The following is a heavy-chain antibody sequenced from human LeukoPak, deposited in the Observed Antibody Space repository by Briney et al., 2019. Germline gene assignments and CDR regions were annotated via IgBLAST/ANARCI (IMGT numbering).Heavy chain of an antibody. CDR3: ARKGIAAPGTHDAFDI. V-gene: IGHV3-23*01. D-gene: IGHD6-13*01. J-gene: IGHJ3*02. Sequence: GGSLRLSCEASGFTFSNYAMSWVRQAPGKGLEWVSAISGSGGSTYYADSVKGRFTVSRDNAKNTLSLQMNSLRVEDTAFYYCARKGIAAPGTHDAFDIWGQGTMVTVSS. CDR2: ISGSGGST. CDR1: GFTFSNYA.